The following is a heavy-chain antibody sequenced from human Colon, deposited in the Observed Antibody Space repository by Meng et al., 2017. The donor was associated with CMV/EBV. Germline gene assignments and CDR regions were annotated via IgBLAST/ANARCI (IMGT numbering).Heavy chain of an antibody. V-gene: IGHV3-7*01. D-gene: IGHD1-20*01. CDR2: INQDGRET. CDR3: AREVGYNWDLGHPYGLDL. CDR1: GLTFTTYW. J-gene: IGHJ6*02. Sequence: GGSLRLSCVDPGLTFTTYWLTWVRQAPGKGLEWVANINQDGRETHYADSVKGRFSISRDNRYNTLYLQMNSLRVDATALYYCAREVGYNWDLGHPYGLDLWGQGTPVTVSS.